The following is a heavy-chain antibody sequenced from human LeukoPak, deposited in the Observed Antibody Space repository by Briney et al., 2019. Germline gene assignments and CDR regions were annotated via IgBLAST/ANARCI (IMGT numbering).Heavy chain of an antibody. CDR3: ARDLSFDYGDYPNFDY. CDR1: GGTFSSYT. V-gene: IGHV1-69*04. CDR2: IIPILGIA. J-gene: IGHJ4*02. Sequence: SVKVSCKASGGTFSSYTISWVRQAPGQGLEWMGRIIPILGIANYAQKFQGRVTITADKSTSTAYMELSGLRSEDTAVYYCARDLSFDYGDYPNFDYWGQGTLVTVSS. D-gene: IGHD4-17*01.